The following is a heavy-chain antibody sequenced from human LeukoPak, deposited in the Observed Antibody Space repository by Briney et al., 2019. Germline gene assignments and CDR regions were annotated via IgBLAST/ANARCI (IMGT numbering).Heavy chain of an antibody. CDR1: GFTFSSYW. J-gene: IGHJ6*03. D-gene: IGHD3-3*01. CDR3: AGVVIISYYYTDV. CDR2: IKQDGSEK. Sequence: GGSLRLSCAASGFTFSSYWMSWVRQAPGKGLEWVANIKQDGSEKYYVDSVKGRFTISRDNAKNSLYLQMNSLRAEDTAVYYCAGVVIISYYYTDVWGKGTTVTVSS. V-gene: IGHV3-7*01.